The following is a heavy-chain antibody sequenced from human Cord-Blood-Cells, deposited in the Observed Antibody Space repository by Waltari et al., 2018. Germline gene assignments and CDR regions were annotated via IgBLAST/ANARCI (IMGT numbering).Heavy chain of an antibody. CDR3: ASTNDAFDI. D-gene: IGHD2-8*01. CDR2: IKQDGSAK. Sequence: EVQLVESGVALVQPGVSLSLSCAASGFTFCPHCFCRVRQAPGKGLEWVANIKQDGSAKYYVDSVKGRFTISRDNAKNSLYLQMNSLRAEDTAVYYCASTNDAFDIWGQGTMVTVAS. J-gene: IGHJ3*02. CDR1: GFTFCPHC. V-gene: IGHV3-7*01.